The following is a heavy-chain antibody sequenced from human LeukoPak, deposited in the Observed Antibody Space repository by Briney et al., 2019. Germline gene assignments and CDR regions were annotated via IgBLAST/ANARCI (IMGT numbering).Heavy chain of an antibody. Sequence: ASVKVSCRASGGTFSSYAISWVRQAPGQGLEWTGRIIPILGIANYAQRFQGRVTITADKSTSTAYMELSSLRSEDTAVYYCAREFRITMVRGVTGYYGMDVWGQGTTVTVSS. CDR1: GGTFSSYA. J-gene: IGHJ6*02. CDR3: AREFRITMVRGVTGYYGMDV. CDR2: IIPILGIA. D-gene: IGHD3-10*01. V-gene: IGHV1-69*04.